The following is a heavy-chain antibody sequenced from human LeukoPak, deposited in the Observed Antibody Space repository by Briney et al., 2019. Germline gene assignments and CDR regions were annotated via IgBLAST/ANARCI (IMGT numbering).Heavy chain of an antibody. Sequence: SVKVSCKASGGTFSSYAISWVRQAPGQGLEWMGGIIPIFGTANYAQKFQGRVTITADESTSTAYMELSSLRSEDTAVYYCARDPYGDYNFDYWGQGTLVTVSS. CDR2: IIPIFGTA. CDR1: GGTFSSYA. CDR3: ARDPYGDYNFDY. V-gene: IGHV1-69*01. J-gene: IGHJ4*02. D-gene: IGHD4-17*01.